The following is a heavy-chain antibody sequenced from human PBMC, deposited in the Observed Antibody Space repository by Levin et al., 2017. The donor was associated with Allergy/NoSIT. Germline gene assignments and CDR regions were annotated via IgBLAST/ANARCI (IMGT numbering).Heavy chain of an antibody. CDR2: IYESGYT. CDR3: ARPYCSDFNCYVDAFDV. V-gene: IGHV4-4*02. J-gene: IGHJ3*01. D-gene: IGHD2-15*01. CDR1: GGSVSGSQY. Sequence: SETLSLTCAVSGGSVSGSQYWSWVRQPPGKGLEWMGEIYESGYTNYDPSLKSRVTISVDKSKNHVSLIVTSVTAADTAVYYCARPYCSDFNCYVDAFDVWGQGTLVTVSS.